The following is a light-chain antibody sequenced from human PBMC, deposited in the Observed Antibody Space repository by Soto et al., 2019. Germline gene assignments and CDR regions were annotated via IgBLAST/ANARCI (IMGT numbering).Light chain of an antibody. V-gene: IGKV1-5*03. CDR2: KAS. CDR1: QTISSW. CDR3: RQYYRTPWT. J-gene: IGKJ1*01. Sequence: DIQMTQSPSTLSGSVGDRVTITCRASQTISSWLAWYQQKPGKAPKLLIYKASTLKSGVPSRFSGSGSGTDFTLTISNLQAEDVAVYYCRQYYRTPWTFGQGTKVDNK.